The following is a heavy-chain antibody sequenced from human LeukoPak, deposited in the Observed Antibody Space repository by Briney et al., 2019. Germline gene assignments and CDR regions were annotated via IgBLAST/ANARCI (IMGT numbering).Heavy chain of an antibody. J-gene: IGHJ4*02. V-gene: IGHV4-59*01. D-gene: IGHD6-13*01. Sequence: SETLSLTCTVSGGSISSYYWSWIRQPPGKGLEWIGYIYYSGSTNYNPSLKSRVTISVDTSKNQFSLKLSSVTAADTAVYYCARDRGRQLVDYFDYWGQGTLVTVSS. CDR3: ARDRGRQLVDYFDY. CDR1: GGSISSYY. CDR2: IYYSGST.